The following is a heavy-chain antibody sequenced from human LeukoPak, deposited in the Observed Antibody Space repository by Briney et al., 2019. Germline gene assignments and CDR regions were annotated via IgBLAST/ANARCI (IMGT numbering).Heavy chain of an antibody. CDR3: ARSRYCTNGVCQYTYDY. CDR2: ISYDGSNE. Sequence: GGSLRLSCAASGFTFSSYAMHWVRQAPGKGLEWVAVISYDGSNEHYADSVKGRFTISRDNSKNTLYLQMNSLRAEDTAVYYCARSRYCTNGVCQYTYDYWGQGTLVTVSS. J-gene: IGHJ4*02. D-gene: IGHD2-8*01. CDR1: GFTFSSYA. V-gene: IGHV3-30-3*01.